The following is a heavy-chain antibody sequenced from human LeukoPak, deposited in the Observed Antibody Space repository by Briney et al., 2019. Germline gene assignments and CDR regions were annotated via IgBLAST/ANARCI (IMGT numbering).Heavy chain of an antibody. Sequence: ASVKVSCTASGCTFTSYDINWVRQATGQWLEWMGWMNPNSGNTGYAQKFQGRVTITRNTSISTAYMELSSLRSEDTAVYYCARGMWEPAGHGTFDCWGQGTLVTVSS. V-gene: IGHV1-8*03. D-gene: IGHD1-26*01. CDR3: ARGMWEPAGHGTFDC. CDR2: MNPNSGNT. J-gene: IGHJ4*02. CDR1: GCTFTSYD.